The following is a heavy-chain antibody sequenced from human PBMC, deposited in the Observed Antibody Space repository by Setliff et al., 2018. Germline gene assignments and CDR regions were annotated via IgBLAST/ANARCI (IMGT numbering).Heavy chain of an antibody. CDR1: GFTFSTAW. Sequence: GGSLRLSCAASGFTFSTAWMNWVRQAPGKGLEWVGRIKGKNDGLATDYAAPVKGRFTISRDDSKNTLYLQMNSPKTEDTAVYYCTTDPSPTFGGVIGAAFDFWGQGTMVTVSS. V-gene: IGHV3-15*07. CDR2: IKGKNDGLAT. CDR3: TTDPSPTFGGVIGAAFDF. J-gene: IGHJ3*01. D-gene: IGHD3-16*01.